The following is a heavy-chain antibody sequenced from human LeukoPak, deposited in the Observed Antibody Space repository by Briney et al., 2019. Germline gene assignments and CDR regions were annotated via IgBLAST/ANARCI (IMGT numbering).Heavy chain of an antibody. CDR3: ARAAPYSNYGVDS. V-gene: IGHV3-33*01. CDR1: GFSFSNYG. CDR2: IWYDGSNT. J-gene: IGHJ4*02. Sequence: PGGSLRLSCSASGFSFSNYGMHWVRQAPGKGLEWVAVIWYDGSNTYYADSVKGRFTISRDNSKNTLFLQMNSLRAEDTAIYYCARAAPYSNYGVDSWGQGTLVTVSS. D-gene: IGHD4-11*01.